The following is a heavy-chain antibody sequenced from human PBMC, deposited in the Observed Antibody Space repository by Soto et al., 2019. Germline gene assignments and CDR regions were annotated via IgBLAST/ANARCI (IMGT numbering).Heavy chain of an antibody. Sequence: QVQLVQSGAEVKKPGSSVKVSCKTSGVSFNNNGIGWVRQAPGHGLEWMGGVSPPFRTSNYARKFQGRISVIADASTGTVNMELSSLTSEETAQYYCSSVLYYGAGSYSSYGMDVWGQGTTVIVSS. J-gene: IGHJ6*02. V-gene: IGHV1-69*01. CDR2: VSPPFRTS. CDR3: SSVLYYGAGSYSSYGMDV. D-gene: IGHD3-10*01. CDR1: GVSFNNNG.